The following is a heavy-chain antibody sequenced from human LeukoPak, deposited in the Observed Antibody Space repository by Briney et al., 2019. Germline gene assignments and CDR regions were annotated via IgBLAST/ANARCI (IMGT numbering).Heavy chain of an antibody. V-gene: IGHV3-7*03. CDR2: IKQDGSEK. D-gene: IGHD3-22*01. J-gene: IGHJ4*02. CDR3: ARRTYYYDSSGYDY. Sequence: PGGSLRLSCAASGFTFSSYWMSWVRQAPGKGLEWVANIKQDGSEKYYVDSVKGRFTISRDNAKNSLYLQMNSLRAEDTAVYYCARRTYYYDSSGYDYWGQGTLVTVSS. CDR1: GFTFSSYW.